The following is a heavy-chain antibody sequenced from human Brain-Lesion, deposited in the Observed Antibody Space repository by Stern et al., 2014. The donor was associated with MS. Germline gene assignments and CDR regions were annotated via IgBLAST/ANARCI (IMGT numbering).Heavy chain of an antibody. CDR1: GYIFTGYY. J-gene: IGHJ6*02. V-gene: IGHV1-2*02. CDR2: INRNTGST. CDR3: ARDQRGITIFGVVTDYYYLGMDV. D-gene: IGHD3-3*01. Sequence: VQLVESGAEVQKPGASVKVSCKTSGYIFTGYYIHWVRQAPGQGLEWMAWINRNTGSTKYAQKFQGRVTMSRDTSISTAYVELSSLTSDDTAVYYCARDQRGITIFGVVTDYYYLGMDVWGQGTTVTVSS.